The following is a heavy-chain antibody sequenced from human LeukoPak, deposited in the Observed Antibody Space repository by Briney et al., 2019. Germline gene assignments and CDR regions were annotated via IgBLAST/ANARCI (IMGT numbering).Heavy chain of an antibody. CDR2: IYTSGST. CDR1: GGTISSYY. V-gene: IGHV4-4*07. Sequence: SETLSLTGTVSGGTISSYYWSWIRQPAGKGLEWIGSIYTSGSTNYNPSLKSRVTMSVDTSKNQFSLKLSSVTAADTAVYYCARDGGNDYYDFWSGQNGRRGRYYYYYMDVWGKGTTVTVSS. CDR3: ARDGGNDYYDFWSGQNGRRGRYYYYYMDV. J-gene: IGHJ6*03. D-gene: IGHD3-3*01.